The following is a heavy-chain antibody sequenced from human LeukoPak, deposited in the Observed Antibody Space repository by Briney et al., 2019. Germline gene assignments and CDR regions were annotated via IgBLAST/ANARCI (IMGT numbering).Heavy chain of an antibody. CDR2: ISGGGENT. V-gene: IGHV3-23*01. D-gene: IGHD1-1*01. CDR1: GFTFSSYA. J-gene: IGHJ2*01. CDR3: AKPRAMTTGVGRYFDL. Sequence: GGSLRLSCAASGFTFSSYAMSWIRQAPGKGLEWASAISGGGENTYYGDSVKGRFTISRDNSKNTLYLQMNSLRAEDTATYYCAKPRAMTTGVGRYFDLWGRGTLVTVSS.